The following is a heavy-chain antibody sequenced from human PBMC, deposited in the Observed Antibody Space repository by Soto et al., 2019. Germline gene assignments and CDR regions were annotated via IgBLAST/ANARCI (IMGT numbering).Heavy chain of an antibody. J-gene: IGHJ4*02. V-gene: IGHV3-48*01. CDR2: ISSSSSTI. CDR1: GFTFSSYS. D-gene: IGHD2-15*01. CDR3: VIVVVAALGYFDY. Sequence: EVQLVESGGGLVQPGGSLRLSCAASGFTFSSYSMNWVRQAPGKGLEWVSYISSSSSTIYYSDSVKGRFTISRDNAKNCLYLQMNSLRAEDTAVYYCVIVVVAALGYFDYCGQGTLVPVSS.